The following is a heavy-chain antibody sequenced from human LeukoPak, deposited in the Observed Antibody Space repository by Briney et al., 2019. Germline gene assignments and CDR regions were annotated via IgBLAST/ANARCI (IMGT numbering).Heavy chain of an antibody. CDR2: IWYDGSNK. V-gene: IGHV3-33*08. CDR1: GFTFSSYS. D-gene: IGHD7-27*01. J-gene: IGHJ4*02. CDR3: ARAANWASYFDY. Sequence: GGSLRLSCAASGFTFSSYSMNWVRQAPGKGLEWVAVIWYDGSNKYYADSVKGRFTISRDNSKNTLYLQMNSLRAEDTAVYYCARAANWASYFDYWGQGTLVTVSS.